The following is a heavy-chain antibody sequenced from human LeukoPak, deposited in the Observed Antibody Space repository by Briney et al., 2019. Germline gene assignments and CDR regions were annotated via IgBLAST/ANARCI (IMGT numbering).Heavy chain of an antibody. D-gene: IGHD3-9*01. CDR2: VNPNSGGT. CDR3: ARVPSHFDWGDDY. CDR1: GYTFTGYY. J-gene: IGHJ4*02. V-gene: IGHV1-2*02. Sequence: ASVKVSCKASGYTFTGYYLHWVRQAPGQGLEWMGCVNPNSGGTNYAQKFQGSVTMTRDTSISTVYMELSRLRSDDTAVYYCARVPSHFDWGDDYWGQGSLVAVSS.